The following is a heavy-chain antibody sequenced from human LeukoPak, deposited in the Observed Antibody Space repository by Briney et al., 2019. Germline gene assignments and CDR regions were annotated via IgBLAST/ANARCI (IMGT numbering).Heavy chain of an antibody. Sequence: GGSLRLSCAASGFTVSINYISWVRQAPGKGLEWVSVIYSGGSTYYADSVKGRFTISRDNSKNTLYLQMNSLRAEDTAVYYCARYIRTYYYYYGMDVWGQGTTVTVSS. CDR1: GFTVSINY. CDR3: ARYIRTYYYYYGMDV. J-gene: IGHJ6*02. V-gene: IGHV3-53*01. CDR2: IYSGGST.